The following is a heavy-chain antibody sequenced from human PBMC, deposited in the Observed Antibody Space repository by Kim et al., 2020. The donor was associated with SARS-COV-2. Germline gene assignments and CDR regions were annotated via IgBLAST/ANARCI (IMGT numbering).Heavy chain of an antibody. CDR1: GGSISSSSYY. D-gene: IGHD3-10*01. CDR2: IYYSGST. CDR3: ARLFYYYGSWSYYNDHLDY. Sequence: SETLSLTCTVSGGSISSSSYYWGWIRQPPGKGLEWIGSIYYSGSTYYNPSLKSRVTISVDTSKNQFSLKLSSVAAADTAVYYCARLFYYYGSWSYYNDHLDYWGQGTLVTVSS. V-gene: IGHV4-39*01. J-gene: IGHJ4*02.